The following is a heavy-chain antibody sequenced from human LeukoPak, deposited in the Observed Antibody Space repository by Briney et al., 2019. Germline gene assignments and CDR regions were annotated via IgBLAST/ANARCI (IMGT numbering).Heavy chain of an antibody. D-gene: IGHD4-17*01. CDR2: IETSGST. J-gene: IGHJ4*02. Sequence: SQTLSLTCTVSGASISSGGYFWSWVRQPAGKGVEWIGRIETSGSTNYNPSLKSRVTMSVDTSKNQFSLKLSSVTAADTAVYYCARGEYGDYGGSFDYWGQGTLVTVSS. CDR3: ARGEYGDYGGSFDY. CDR1: GASISSGGYF. V-gene: IGHV4-61*02.